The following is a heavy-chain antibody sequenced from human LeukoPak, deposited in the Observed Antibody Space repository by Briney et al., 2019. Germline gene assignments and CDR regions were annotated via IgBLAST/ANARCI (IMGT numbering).Heavy chain of an antibody. CDR3: ARGEDSSGYYSTLYYYYGMDV. Sequence: ASVKVSCKASGYTFTSYGISWVRQAPGQGLEWMGWISAYNGNTNYAQKLQGRVTMTTDTSTSTAYMELRSLRSDDTAVYYRARGEDSSGYYSTLYYYYGMDVWGQGTTVTVSS. CDR1: GYTFTSYG. V-gene: IGHV1-18*01. CDR2: ISAYNGNT. D-gene: IGHD3-22*01. J-gene: IGHJ6*02.